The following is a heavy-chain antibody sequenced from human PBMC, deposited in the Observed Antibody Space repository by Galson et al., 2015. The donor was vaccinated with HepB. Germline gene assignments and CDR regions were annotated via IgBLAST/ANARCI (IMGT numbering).Heavy chain of an antibody. J-gene: IGHJ2*01. D-gene: IGHD2-21*01. CDR2: IYPGDSDT. CDR1: GYRFTSYW. CDR3: ARRSIVGDSGYWYFDL. V-gene: IGHV5-51*01. Sequence: QSGAEVKKPGESLKISCKGSGYRFTSYWIGWVRQMPGKGLEWMGIIYPGDSDTRYSPSFQGQVTISADKSVSTAYLQWSSLKASDTAMYYCARRSIVGDSGYWYFDLWGRGTLVTVSS.